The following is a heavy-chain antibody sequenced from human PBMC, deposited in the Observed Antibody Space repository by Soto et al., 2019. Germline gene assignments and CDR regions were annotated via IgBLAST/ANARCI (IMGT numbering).Heavy chain of an antibody. V-gene: IGHV2-26*01. CDR3: PRIQHPYYYASGSSYPHYFIGMDV. Sequence: QVTLKQSGPVLVKPTEPLTLTCTVSGFSLTNFRVGVTWIRQPPGKALEWLAHIFSDDDKASTTSLQSRLTFSQDTSKSQVVLTLTNLASVDTATYFRPRIQHPYYYASGSSYPHYFIGMDVWGPGTTVTVPS. J-gene: IGHJ6*02. D-gene: IGHD3-10*01. CDR1: GFSLTNFRVG. CDR2: IFSDDDK.